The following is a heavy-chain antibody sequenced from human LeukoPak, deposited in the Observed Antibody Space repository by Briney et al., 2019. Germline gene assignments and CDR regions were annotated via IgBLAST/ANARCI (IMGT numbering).Heavy chain of an antibody. Sequence: PSKTLSLTCAVYGGSFSDYYWSWIRQPPGKGLEWIGEINHSGSTNYNPSLKSRVTISVDTSKNQFSLKLSSVTAADTAVYYCAMYYYDSSRVGYFDYWGQGTLVTVSS. D-gene: IGHD3-22*01. J-gene: IGHJ4*02. CDR1: GGSFSDYY. CDR3: AMYYYDSSRVGYFDY. CDR2: INHSGST. V-gene: IGHV4-34*01.